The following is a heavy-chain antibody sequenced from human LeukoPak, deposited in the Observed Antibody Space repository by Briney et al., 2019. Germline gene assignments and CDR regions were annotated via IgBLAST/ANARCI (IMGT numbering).Heavy chain of an antibody. CDR2: ISYDGSNK. J-gene: IGHJ4*02. V-gene: IGHV3-30*19. CDR1: GFTFSSYG. CDR3: ARDGDILTGYLGH. D-gene: IGHD3-9*01. Sequence: GGSLRLSCAASGFTFSSYGMHWVRQAPGKGLEWVAVISYDGSNKYYADSVKGRFTISRDNSKNTLYLQMNSLRAEDTAVYYCARDGDILTGYLGHWGQGTLVTVSS.